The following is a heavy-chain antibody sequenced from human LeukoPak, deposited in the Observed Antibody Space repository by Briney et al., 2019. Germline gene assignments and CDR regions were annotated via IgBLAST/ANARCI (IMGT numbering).Heavy chain of an antibody. Sequence: GGSLRLSCAASGFTFSDYYMSWIRQAPGKGLEWVSYISSSSSTTYYADSVKGRFTISRDNSKNTLYLQMNSLRAEDTAVYYCAKDLGAPDYWGQGTLVTVSS. CDR3: AKDLGAPDY. V-gene: IGHV3-11*01. J-gene: IGHJ4*02. CDR1: GFTFSDYY. CDR2: ISSSSSTT. D-gene: IGHD1-26*01.